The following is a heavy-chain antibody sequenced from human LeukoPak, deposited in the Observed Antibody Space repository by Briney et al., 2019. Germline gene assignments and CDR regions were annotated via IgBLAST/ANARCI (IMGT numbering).Heavy chain of an antibody. CDR3: AREVTDH. V-gene: IGHV4-38-2*02. J-gene: IGHJ4*02. Sequence: SETLSLTCTVSGYSISSGYYWGWIRPPPGKGLEWIGSIYHSGSTYYNPSLKSRVTMSVGTSKNQFSLKLSSVTVADTAVYYCAREVTDHWGQGTLITVSS. D-gene: IGHD2-21*02. CDR1: GYSISSGYY. CDR2: IYHSGST.